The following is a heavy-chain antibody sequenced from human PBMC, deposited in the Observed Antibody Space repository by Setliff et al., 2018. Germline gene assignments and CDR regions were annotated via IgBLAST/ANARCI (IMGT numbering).Heavy chain of an antibody. J-gene: IGHJ6*03. V-gene: IGHV4-4*02. D-gene: IGHD6-19*01. Sequence: SETLSLTCAVSGDSISSGNWWSWVRLPPEKGLEWIGEINHSGNTNYNPSLKSRVTISVDKSTNQFPLKLNSVTAADTAVYYCVRTDYSDGRYSMDVRGKGTTVTVSS. CDR3: VRTDYSDGRYSMDV. CDR2: INHSGNT. CDR1: GDSISSGNW.